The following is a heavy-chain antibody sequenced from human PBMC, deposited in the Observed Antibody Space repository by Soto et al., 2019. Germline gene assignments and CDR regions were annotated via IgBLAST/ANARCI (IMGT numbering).Heavy chain of an antibody. J-gene: IGHJ5*02. D-gene: IGHD3-3*01. CDR1: GGTFSSYA. V-gene: IGHV1-69*01. CDR2: IIPIFGTA. Sequence: QVQLVQSGAEVKKPGSSVKVSCKASGGTFSSYAISWVRQAPGQGLEWMGGIIPIFGTANYAQKFQGRVTIPADESTSTAYMELSSLRSEDTAVYYCARKAQEETIFGVVKFGFDWFDPWGQGTLVTVSS. CDR3: ARKAQEETIFGVVKFGFDWFDP.